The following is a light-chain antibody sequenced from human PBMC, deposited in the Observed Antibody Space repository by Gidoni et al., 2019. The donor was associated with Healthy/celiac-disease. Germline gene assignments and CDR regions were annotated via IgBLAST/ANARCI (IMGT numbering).Light chain of an antibody. CDR3: QQYNNWPLT. Sequence: VMTQSPATLSVSPGERATLSCRASQSVSSNLAWYQQKPGQAPRLLIYGASTRATGIPARFSGSGSGKEFTLTISSLQSEDFAVYYCQQYNNWPLTFGGGTKVEIK. CDR2: GAS. V-gene: IGKV3-15*01. CDR1: QSVSSN. J-gene: IGKJ4*01.